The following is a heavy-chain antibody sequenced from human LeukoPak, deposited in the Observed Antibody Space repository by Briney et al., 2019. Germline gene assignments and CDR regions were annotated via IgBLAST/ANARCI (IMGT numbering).Heavy chain of an antibody. D-gene: IGHD2-15*01. Sequence: SETLSLTCTVSGGSISSYYWSWLRQPPGKGLEWIGYIYYSGSTNYNPSLKSRVTISVDTSKNQFSLKLSSVTAADTAVYYCARKVCSGGSCNWFDPWGQGTLVTVSS. CDR2: IYYSGST. CDR1: GGSISSYY. J-gene: IGHJ5*02. V-gene: IGHV4-59*01. CDR3: ARKVCSGGSCNWFDP.